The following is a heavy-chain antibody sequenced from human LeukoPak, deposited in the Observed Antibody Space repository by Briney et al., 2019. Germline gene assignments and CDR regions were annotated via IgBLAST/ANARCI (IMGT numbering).Heavy chain of an antibody. CDR1: GFTFSSYG. Sequence: PGGSLRLSCVVSGFTFSSYGMHWVRQAPGKGLEWVAVIWYDGSNKYYADSVKGRFTLSRDNSKNTLFLQMNSLRPEDTAVYFCARDLTQLALFDYWGQGTLVTVSS. V-gene: IGHV3-33*08. CDR2: IWYDGSNK. CDR3: ARDLTQLALFDY. J-gene: IGHJ4*02. D-gene: IGHD6-13*01.